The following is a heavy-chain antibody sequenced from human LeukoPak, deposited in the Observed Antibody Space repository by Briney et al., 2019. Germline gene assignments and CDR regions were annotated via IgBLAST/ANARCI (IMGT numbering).Heavy chain of an antibody. CDR2: IYYSGST. CDR3: AGRGIAAQDFDY. J-gene: IGHJ4*02. V-gene: IGHV4-59*01. Sequence: PSETLSLTFTVSGGSISSYYWSWIRQPPGKGLEWIGYIYYSGSTNYNPSLKSRVTISVDTSKNQFSLKLSSVTAADTAVYYCAGRGIAAQDFDYWGQGTLVTVSS. CDR1: GGSISSYY. D-gene: IGHD6-6*01.